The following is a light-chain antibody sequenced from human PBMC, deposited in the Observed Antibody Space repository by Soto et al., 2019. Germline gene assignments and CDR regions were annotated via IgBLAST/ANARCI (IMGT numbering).Light chain of an antibody. CDR1: SSNIGAGYD. CDR2: GNS. V-gene: IGLV1-40*01. CDR3: SSYTDRKNLV. J-gene: IGLJ1*01. Sequence: QSVLTQPPSVSGAPGQRVTISCTGSSSNIGAGYDVHWYQHLPGTAPKLLISGNSNRPSGVPDRFSGSKSGTSASLAITGLQAEDEADYYCSSYTDRKNLVFGTGTKLTVL.